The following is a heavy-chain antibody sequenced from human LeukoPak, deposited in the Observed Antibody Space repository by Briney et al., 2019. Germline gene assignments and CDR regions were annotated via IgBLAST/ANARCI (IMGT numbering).Heavy chain of an antibody. V-gene: IGHV3-23*01. J-gene: IGHJ5*02. Sequence: GGSLRLSCAASGFTFSTYAMSWVRKAPGKGLEWVSSISGSGGSTHYADSVKGRFTISRDNSKNTLYLQMNSLRAEDTALYYCAEDLGYSVFDPWGQGTLVTVSS. D-gene: IGHD2-15*01. CDR1: GFTFSTYA. CDR3: AEDLGYSVFDP. CDR2: ISGSGGST.